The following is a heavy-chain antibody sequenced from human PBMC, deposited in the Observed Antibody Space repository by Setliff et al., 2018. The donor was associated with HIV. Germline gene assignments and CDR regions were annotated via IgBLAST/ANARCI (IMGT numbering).Heavy chain of an antibody. CDR1: GFTFSSYS. J-gene: IGHJ4*02. Sequence: GGSLRLSCAASGFTFSSYSMNWVRQAPGKGLEWVSSISSSSYIYYADSVKGRFTISRDNAKNSLYLQMNSLRAGDTAVYYCARDVSWRVRTYIDYWGQGALVTVSS. CDR2: ISSSSYI. D-gene: IGHD3-3*01. CDR3: ARDVSWRVRTYIDY. V-gene: IGHV3-21*01.